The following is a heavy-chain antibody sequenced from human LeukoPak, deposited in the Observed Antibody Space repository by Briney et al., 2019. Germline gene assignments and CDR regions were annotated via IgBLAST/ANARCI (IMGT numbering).Heavy chain of an antibody. CDR3: ARDLPTIFGVVTVTNWFDP. CDR2: IGSSVGRT. J-gene: IGHJ5*02. CDR1: GFTFSSYA. Sequence: PGGSLRLSCAASGFTFSSYAMSWVRQAPGKGLEWVSAIGSSVGRTYYVDSVKGRFTISRDNSKNTLYLQMNSLRAEDTAVYYCARDLPTIFGVVTVTNWFDPWGQGTLVTVSS. D-gene: IGHD3-3*01. V-gene: IGHV3-23*01.